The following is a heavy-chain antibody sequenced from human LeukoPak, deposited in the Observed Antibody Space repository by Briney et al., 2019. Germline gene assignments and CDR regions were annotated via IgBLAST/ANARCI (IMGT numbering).Heavy chain of an antibody. CDR2: VYYGRSP. J-gene: IGHJ4*02. D-gene: IGHD6-25*01. Sequence: SETLFLTCTVSGDSISRSTYYWAWIRQPPGTGLEWIGSVYYGRSPYFNPSLESRATISVDTSKNHFSLKMGSVTAADTAVYYCARSSGTGTFSYWGQGTLVTVSS. V-gene: IGHV4-39*02. CDR1: GDSISRSTYY. CDR3: ARSSGTGTFSY.